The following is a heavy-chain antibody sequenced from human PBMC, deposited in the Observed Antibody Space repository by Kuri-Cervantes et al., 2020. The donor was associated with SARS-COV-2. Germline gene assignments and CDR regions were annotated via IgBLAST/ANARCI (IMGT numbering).Heavy chain of an antibody. CDR3: ARYFAVTTYNWFDP. J-gene: IGHJ5*02. CDR1: GGSISSSSYY. D-gene: IGHD4-11*01. CDR2: INHSGST. V-gene: IGHV4-39*07. Sequence: ESLKISCTVSGGSISSSSYYWGWIRQPPGKGLEWIGEINHSGSTNYNPSLKSRVTISVDTSKNQFSLKLSSVTAADTAVYHCARYFAVTTYNWFDPWGQGTLVTVSS.